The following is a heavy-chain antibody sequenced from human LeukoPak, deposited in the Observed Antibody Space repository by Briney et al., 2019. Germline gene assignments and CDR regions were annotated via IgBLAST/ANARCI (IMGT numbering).Heavy chain of an antibody. CDR2: IKGKSNGETT. CDR1: GXTFTNAW. Sequence: GGSLRLSCVVSGXTFTNAWMTWVRQAPGKGLEYVVRIKGKSNGETTDYVAPVKDRFTISRDGSKNTVYLQMNSLKTEDTAVYYCTPPGYEGVGYWGQGTLVTVTS. J-gene: IGHJ4*02. D-gene: IGHD5-12*01. V-gene: IGHV3-15*01. CDR3: TPPGYEGVGY.